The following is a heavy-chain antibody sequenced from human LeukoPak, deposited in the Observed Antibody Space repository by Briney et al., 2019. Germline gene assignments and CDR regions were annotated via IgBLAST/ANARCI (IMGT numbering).Heavy chain of an antibody. Sequence: GVSLSLSWSASGYIFSIYAKHCARHAPGKAREYVSGISSNGGSTFYVDAVKGRFSISRDNSKNTLYIQMSSLGAGDTAVYYCVKLSSRVSQTIDYWGQGTLVTVSS. CDR2: ISSNGGST. CDR1: GYIFSIYA. CDR3: VKLSSRVSQTIDY. V-gene: IGHV3-64*05. J-gene: IGHJ4*02. D-gene: IGHD6-19*01.